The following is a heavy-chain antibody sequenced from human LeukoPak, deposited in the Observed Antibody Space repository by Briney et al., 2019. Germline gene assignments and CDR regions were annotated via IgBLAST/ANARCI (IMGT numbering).Heavy chain of an antibody. D-gene: IGHD6-19*01. CDR2: ISYDGSNK. CDR3: ARELAVAGTTFDY. Sequence: PGRSLRLSCAASGFTFSSYAMHWVRQAPGKGLEWVAVISYDGSNKYYADSVKGRFTISRDNSKNTLYLQMNSLRAEDTAVYYCARELAVAGTTFDYWGQGTLVTVSS. CDR1: GFTFSSYA. V-gene: IGHV3-30*04. J-gene: IGHJ4*02.